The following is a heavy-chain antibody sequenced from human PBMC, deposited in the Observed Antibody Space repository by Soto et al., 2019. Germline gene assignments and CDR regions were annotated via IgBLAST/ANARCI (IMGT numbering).Heavy chain of an antibody. CDR3: AIRTTVTTRLGY. CDR2: IYHSGST. CDR1: GGSFSISNW. D-gene: IGHD4-17*01. J-gene: IGHJ4*02. Sequence: QVQLQDSGPGLVKPSGPLSLTCAVSGGSFSISNWWSWVRKPPGKGLEWIGEIYHSGSTNYNPSLKSRVTISVDKSKNQFSLKLSSVTAADTAVYYCAIRTTVTTRLGYWGQGTLVTVSS. V-gene: IGHV4-4*02.